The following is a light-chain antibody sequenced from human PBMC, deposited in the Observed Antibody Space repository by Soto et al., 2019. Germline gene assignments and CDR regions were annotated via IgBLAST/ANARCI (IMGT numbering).Light chain of an antibody. CDR1: QGISSS. CDR3: QEYYSPPFT. CDR2: AAS. Sequence: DIQMTQSPSSLSASVGDRVTITCRASQGISSSLAWYQHKPGKVPELLIYAASTLHSGVPSRFSGSGSGTEFTFTISSLQPEDVATYYCQEYYSPPFTFGPGTKVNFK. V-gene: IGKV1-27*01. J-gene: IGKJ3*01.